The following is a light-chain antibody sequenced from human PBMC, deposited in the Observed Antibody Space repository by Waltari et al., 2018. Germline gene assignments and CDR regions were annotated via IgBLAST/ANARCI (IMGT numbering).Light chain of an antibody. Sequence: SALPPPASVSGSTGPPLPIPGPSACWYVVMLDYSAWYQQHPGKAPDLMIYDVSQRPSGVSIRFSGSKTGNTASLTISGRQAEDEADYSCTSYTSSNTYVFGTGTKVTVL. J-gene: IGLJ1*01. CDR3: TSYTSSNTYV. CDR1: CWYVVMLDY. V-gene: IGLV2-14*01. CDR2: DVS.